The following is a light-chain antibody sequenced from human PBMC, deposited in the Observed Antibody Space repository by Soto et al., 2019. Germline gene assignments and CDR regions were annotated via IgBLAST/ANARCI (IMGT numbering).Light chain of an antibody. V-gene: IGKV3-15*01. CDR2: GAS. J-gene: IGKJ1*01. Sequence: DIVLRQSPVTLSVSPGERVTLSCRASQRLSSNLAWYQQRPGQAPRLLIYGASIRATDIPARFIGSGSGTEFTLTISSLQSEDFAVYYCQQYINWPRTFGQGTKVDIK. CDR1: QRLSSN. CDR3: QQYINWPRT.